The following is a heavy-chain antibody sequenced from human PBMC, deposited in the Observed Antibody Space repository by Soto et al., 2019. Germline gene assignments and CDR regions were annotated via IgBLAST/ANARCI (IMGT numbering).Heavy chain of an antibody. CDR3: ARPEGGYSYGYYPSAFDY. V-gene: IGHV1-69*12. D-gene: IGHD5-18*01. J-gene: IGHJ4*02. CDR2: IIPIFGTA. CDR1: GGTFSSYA. Sequence: QVQLVQSGAEVKKPGSSVKVSCKASGGTFSSYAISWVRQAPGQGLEWMGGIIPIFGTANYAQKFQGRVTITADXXRXTAXMELSSLRSADTAVYYCARPEGGYSYGYYPSAFDYWGQGTLVTVSS.